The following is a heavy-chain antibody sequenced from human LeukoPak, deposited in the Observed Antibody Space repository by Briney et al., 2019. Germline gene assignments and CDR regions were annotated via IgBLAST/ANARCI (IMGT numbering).Heavy chain of an antibody. CDR3: ASIFYSIDYIFDY. CDR2: IKQDGSEK. CDR1: GFTFGSYW. Sequence: GGSLRLSCAASGFTFGSYWMSWVRQAPGKGLELVANIKQDGSEKYYVDSVKGRFTISRDNAKNSLYLQMNSLRAEDTAVYYCASIFYSIDYIFDYWGQGTLVTVSS. D-gene: IGHD3-22*01. J-gene: IGHJ4*02. V-gene: IGHV3-7*01.